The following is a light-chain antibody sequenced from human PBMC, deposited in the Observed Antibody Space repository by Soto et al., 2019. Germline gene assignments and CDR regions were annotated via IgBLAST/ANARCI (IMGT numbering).Light chain of an antibody. CDR3: SSYAGTTNLV. CDR1: GSDVGGYDY. Sequence: QSALTQPPSASGSPGQSVTISCTGTGSDVGGYDYVSWYQLHPGGAPKLIIYEVIRRPSGVPDRFSGSKSGNTASPTVSGLQADDEADYFCSSYAGTTNLVFGGGTKLTVL. V-gene: IGLV2-8*01. J-gene: IGLJ3*02. CDR2: EVI.